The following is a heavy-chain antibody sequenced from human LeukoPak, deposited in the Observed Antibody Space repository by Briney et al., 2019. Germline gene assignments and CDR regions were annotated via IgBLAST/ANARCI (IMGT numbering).Heavy chain of an antibody. CDR1: GFTFSSFD. D-gene: IGHD1-1*01. Sequence: LPGGSLRLSCAASGFTFSSFDMHWVRQPTGQGLEWVSTIGTASDTYYPGSVEGRFTLSRDNAKNSLYLQMNSPTAGDTAVYYCARGPPRGKYYYMDVWGKGTTVTVSS. CDR3: ARGPPRGKYYYMDV. CDR2: IGTASDT. V-gene: IGHV3-13*01. J-gene: IGHJ6*03.